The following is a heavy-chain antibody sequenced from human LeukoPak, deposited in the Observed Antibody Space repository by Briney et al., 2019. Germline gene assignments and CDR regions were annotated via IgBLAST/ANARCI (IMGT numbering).Heavy chain of an antibody. CDR3: TRQYSSGWYSNEAHKTDFDY. CDR1: GFTFGDYT. D-gene: IGHD6-19*01. J-gene: IGHJ4*02. Sequence: GGSLRLSCTASGFTFGDYTMSWFRQAPGKGLEWVGFIRSKTYGGTTEYAASVKGRFTISRDDSKSIAYLQMNSLKAEDTAVYFCTRQYSSGWYSNEAHKTDFDYWGQGTLVTVSS. CDR2: IRSKTYGGTT. V-gene: IGHV3-49*03.